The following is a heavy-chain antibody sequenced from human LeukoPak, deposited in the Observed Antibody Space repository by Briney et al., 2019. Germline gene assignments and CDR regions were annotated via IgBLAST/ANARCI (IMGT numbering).Heavy chain of an antibody. Sequence: GGFLRLSCAASGFTFSSYSMNWVRQAPGKGLEWVSSISSSSSYIYYADSVKGRFTISRDNAKNSLYLQMNSLRAEDTAVYYCASTIFGSGSYSGDYWGQGTLVTVSS. V-gene: IGHV3-21*01. D-gene: IGHD3-10*01. CDR3: ASTIFGSGSYSGDY. CDR2: ISSSSSYI. CDR1: GFTFSSYS. J-gene: IGHJ4*02.